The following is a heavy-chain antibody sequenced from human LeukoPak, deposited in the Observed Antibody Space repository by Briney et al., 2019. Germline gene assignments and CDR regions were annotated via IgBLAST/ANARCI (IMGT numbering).Heavy chain of an antibody. D-gene: IGHD1-14*01. CDR2: INSDGSST. V-gene: IGHV3-74*01. CDR3: STGSGHAFYI. CDR1: GFTFSSYW. J-gene: IGHJ3*02. Sequence: GGSLRLSCAASGFTFSSYWMHWVRHVPGKGLVWVSRINSDGSSTSYPHSVKGLFTISRDNAKNTLYVQMNSLRAEATAVYYCSTGSGHAFYIWGRGTMVTVSS.